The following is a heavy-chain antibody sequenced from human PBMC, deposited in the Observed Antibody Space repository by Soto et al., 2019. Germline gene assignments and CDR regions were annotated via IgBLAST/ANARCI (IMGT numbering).Heavy chain of an antibody. CDR1: GYSFTNYW. V-gene: IGHV5-51*01. J-gene: IGHJ6*02. CDR2: IYPGDSDT. D-gene: IGHD3-3*01. Sequence: GESLKISCKGSGYSFTNYWIGWVRQMPGKGLEWMGIIYPGDSDTTYSPSFQGQVTISADKSISTAYLQWSSLKASDTAMYYCARPSRGDFWSGYRRPKYYYCGMDVWGQGTTVTVSS. CDR3: ARPSRGDFWSGYRRPKYYYCGMDV.